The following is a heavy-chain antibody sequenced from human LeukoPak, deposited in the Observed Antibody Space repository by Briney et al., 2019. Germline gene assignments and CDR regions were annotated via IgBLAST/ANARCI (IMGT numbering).Heavy chain of an antibody. V-gene: IGHV3-74*01. J-gene: IGHJ4*02. CDR1: GFTFSSYR. CDR2: INGDGSST. D-gene: IGHD6-19*01. Sequence: PGGSLRLSCAASGFTFSSYRMHWVRQAPGKGLVWVSFINGDGSSTNYADSVKGRFTISRDNAKNTVYLQMNSLRAEDTAVYYCAEPAVAGYWGLGNLVTVSS. CDR3: AEPAVAGY.